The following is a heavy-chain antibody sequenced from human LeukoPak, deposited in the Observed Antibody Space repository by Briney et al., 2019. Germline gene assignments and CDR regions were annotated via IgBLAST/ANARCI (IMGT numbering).Heavy chain of an antibody. Sequence: PSETVSLTCTVSGGSVSSGGYYWSWIRQHPGKGLEWIGYIYYSGSTYYNPSLKSRVTISVDTSKNQFSLKLSSVTAADTAVYYCARQSRVSGYWGQGTLVTVSS. D-gene: IGHD3-10*01. CDR1: GGSVSSGGYY. J-gene: IGHJ4*02. CDR3: ARQSRVSGY. V-gene: IGHV4-31*03. CDR2: IYYSGST.